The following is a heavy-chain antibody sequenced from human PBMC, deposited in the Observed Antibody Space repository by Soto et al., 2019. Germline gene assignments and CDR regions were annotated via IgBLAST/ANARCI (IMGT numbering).Heavy chain of an antibody. CDR2: IIPIFGTA. CDR1: CRTFSNYS. J-gene: IGHJ6*02. D-gene: IGHD4-17*01. V-gene: IGHV1-69*01. CDR3: ARPTTVTTRYYYYGMDV. Sequence: GQVGCECTCRTFSNYSNNWVRQAPGQVLEWMGGIIPIFGTANYAQKFQGRVTITADESTSTAYMELSSLRSEDTAVYYCARPTTVTTRYYYYGMDVWGQGTTVTVSS.